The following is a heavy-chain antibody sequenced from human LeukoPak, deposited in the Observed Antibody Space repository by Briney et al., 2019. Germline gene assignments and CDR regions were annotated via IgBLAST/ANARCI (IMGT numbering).Heavy chain of an antibody. CDR2: ISAYNGNT. Sequence: ASVKVSCKASGYTFTSYGISWIRQAPGQGLEWMGWISAYNGNTNYAQKLQGRVPMTTDTSTSTAYMDLRSLRSDDTAVYYCARDRVAAAGTLYAFDFWGQGTMVTVSS. D-gene: IGHD6-13*01. CDR3: ARDRVAAAGTLYAFDF. CDR1: GYTFTSYG. J-gene: IGHJ3*01. V-gene: IGHV1-18*01.